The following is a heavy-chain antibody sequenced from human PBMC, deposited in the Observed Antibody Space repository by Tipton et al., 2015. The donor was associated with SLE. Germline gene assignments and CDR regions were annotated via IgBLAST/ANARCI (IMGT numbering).Heavy chain of an antibody. CDR2: FHSSGTT. CDR3: AREEDSGGGILDY. CDR1: GSSVSSYH. Sequence: TLSLTCTVSGSSVSSYHWSWIRQPPGKGLEWIAYFHSSGTTDSNPSFMSRLTLSVQTSANQFSLRLNSVTAADTAVYYCAREEDSGGGILDYWGQGILVTVSS. J-gene: IGHJ4*02. D-gene: IGHD2-15*01. V-gene: IGHV4-59*02.